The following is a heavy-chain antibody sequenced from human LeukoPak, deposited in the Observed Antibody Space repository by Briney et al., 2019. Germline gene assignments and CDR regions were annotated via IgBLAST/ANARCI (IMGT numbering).Heavy chain of an antibody. Sequence: GGSLRLSCAASGFTFSSYGMHWVRQAPGKGLEWVALIRSDESNRYYADSVKGRFTISRDNSKNTLYLQMNSLRAEDTAVYYCAIAARGMDVWGKGTTVTVSS. CDR3: AIAARGMDV. CDR1: GFTFSSYG. CDR2: IRSDESNR. V-gene: IGHV3-30*02. J-gene: IGHJ6*03.